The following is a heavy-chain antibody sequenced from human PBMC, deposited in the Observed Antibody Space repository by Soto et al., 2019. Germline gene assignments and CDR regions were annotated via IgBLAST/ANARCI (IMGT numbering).Heavy chain of an antibody. D-gene: IGHD3-9*01. V-gene: IGHV3-30-3*01. CDR3: AREQYGPYYDILTGYYDAFDI. Sequence: GGSLRLSCTASGFTFSSYAMHWVRQAPGKGLEWVAVISYDGSNKYYADSVKGRFTISRDNSKNTLYLQMNSLRAEDTAVYYCAREQYGPYYDILTGYYDAFDIWGQGTMVTVSS. CDR1: GFTFSSYA. CDR2: ISYDGSNK. J-gene: IGHJ3*02.